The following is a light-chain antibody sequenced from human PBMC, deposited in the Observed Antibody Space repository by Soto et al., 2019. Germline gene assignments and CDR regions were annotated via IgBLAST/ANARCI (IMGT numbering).Light chain of an antibody. CDR1: SSDVGGYNY. J-gene: IGLJ1*01. CDR2: EVS. CDR3: SSYAGSNIV. V-gene: IGLV2-8*01. Sequence: QSVLTQPPSASGSPGQSVTISCTGTSSDVGGYNYVSWYQQHPGKAPKLMIYEVSKRPSGVPDRFSGSKSDNTASLTVSGLQAEDEADYYCSSYAGSNIVFGTGTKLTVL.